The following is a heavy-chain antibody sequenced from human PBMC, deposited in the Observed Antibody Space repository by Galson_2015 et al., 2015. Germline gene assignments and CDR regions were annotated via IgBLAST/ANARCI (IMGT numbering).Heavy chain of an antibody. J-gene: IGHJ2*01. V-gene: IGHV3-9*01. D-gene: IGHD4-17*01. Sequence: SLRLSCAASGFSFENHAMHWVRQVPGKGLEWVSGIGWNDNSIGYADSVTGRFNISRDNAKSSLDLGVNSPRPEDTALYYCAKDAAAYCDYVVWYFDLWGRGTPVTVSS. CDR2: IGWNDNSI. CDR1: GFSFENHA. CDR3: AKDAAAYCDYVVWYFDL.